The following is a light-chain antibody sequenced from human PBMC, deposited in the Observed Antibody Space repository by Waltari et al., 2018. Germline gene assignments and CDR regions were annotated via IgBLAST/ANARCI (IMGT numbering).Light chain of an antibody. CDR1: KLGDKY. Sequence: SYELTQAPSVSVSPGQTASLTCSGDKLGDKYVSWYQQKPGQSPVLVIYEDTKRPSVIPERFSGSNSGDTATLTISGTQAMDEADYYCQAWDSTTVVFGGGTKLTVL. CDR3: QAWDSTTVV. J-gene: IGLJ3*02. CDR2: EDT. V-gene: IGLV3-1*01.